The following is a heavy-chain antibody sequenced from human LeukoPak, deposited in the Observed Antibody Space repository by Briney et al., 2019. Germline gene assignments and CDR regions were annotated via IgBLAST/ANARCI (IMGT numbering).Heavy chain of an antibody. J-gene: IGHJ4*02. CDR1: GFTFSNYW. D-gene: IGHD2-8*01. V-gene: IGHV3-15*01. Sequence: GGSLRLSCAASGFTFSNYWMSWVRQAPGKGLEWVGRIKSKTDGGTTDYAAPVKGRFTISRDDSKNTLYLQMDSLKTEDTAVYYCTTSACTNGVCYTSIDYWGQGTLVTVSS. CDR3: TTSACTNGVCYTSIDY. CDR2: IKSKTDGGTT.